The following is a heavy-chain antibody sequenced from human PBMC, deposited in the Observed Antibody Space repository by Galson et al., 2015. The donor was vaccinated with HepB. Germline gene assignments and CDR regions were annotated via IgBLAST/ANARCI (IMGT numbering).Heavy chain of an antibody. CDR2: TWYDGSNK. Sequence: LSRAGAASGRNFSSYGMHWVRQAPGKGLELVAVTWYDGSNKYYADSVKGRFTISRDNSKKTLYLQMNSLRAEDTAVYYCARDTDYYVSEIEDWGQGTLVTVSS. CDR1: GRNFSSYG. J-gene: IGHJ4*02. D-gene: IGHD3-10*02. CDR3: ARDTDYYVSEIED. V-gene: IGHV3-33*01.